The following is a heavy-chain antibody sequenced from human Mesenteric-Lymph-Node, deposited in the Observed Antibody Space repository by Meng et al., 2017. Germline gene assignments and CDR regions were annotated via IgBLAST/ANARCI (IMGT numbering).Heavy chain of an antibody. V-gene: IGHV4-61*02. J-gene: IGHJ5*02. D-gene: IGHD3-22*01. CDR3: ARAWHYYDGGELNWFDP. Sequence: SETLSLTCSVSGGSISSGDYYWIWVRQPAGKGLEWIGRIYKTGTANYSPSLKGRVTMSVDTSKNQFSLKMTSVTAADTAVYYCARAWHYYDGGELNWFDPWGQGTLVTVSS. CDR1: GGSISSGDYY. CDR2: IYKTGTA.